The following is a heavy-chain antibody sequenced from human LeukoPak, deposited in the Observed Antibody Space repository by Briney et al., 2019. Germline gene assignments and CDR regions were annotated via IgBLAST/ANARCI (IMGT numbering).Heavy chain of an antibody. Sequence: SETLSLTCTVSGGSISSYYWSWIRQPPGKGLEWIGYIYTSGSTNYNPSLKSRVTISVDTSKNQFSLKLSSVTAADTAVYYCARGGYNGYYYYYMDVWAKGPRSPSP. J-gene: IGHJ6*03. CDR2: IYTSGST. CDR1: GGSISSYY. CDR3: ARGGYNGYYYYYMDV. D-gene: IGHD5-24*01. V-gene: IGHV4-4*09.